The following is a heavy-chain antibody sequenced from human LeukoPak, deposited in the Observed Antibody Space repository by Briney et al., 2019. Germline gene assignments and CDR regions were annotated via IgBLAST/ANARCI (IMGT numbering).Heavy chain of an antibody. CDR3: ARDYDYEDAGGFDY. J-gene: IGHJ4*02. V-gene: IGHV3-30*04. CDR1: GFTFSSYA. D-gene: IGHD3-22*01. Sequence: GGSLRLSCAASGFTFSSYAMHWVRQAPGKGLEWVAVISYGGSNKYYADSVKGRFTISRDNSKNTLYLQMNSLRAEDTAVYYCARDYDYEDAGGFDYWGQGTLVTVSS. CDR2: ISYGGSNK.